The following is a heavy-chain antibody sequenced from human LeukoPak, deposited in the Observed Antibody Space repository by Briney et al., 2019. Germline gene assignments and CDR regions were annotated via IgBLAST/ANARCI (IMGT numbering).Heavy chain of an antibody. CDR1: GGSISSSNW. CDR2: IYHSGST. J-gene: IGHJ6*02. V-gene: IGHV4-4*02. D-gene: IGHD2-2*01. CDR3: ASRDCSSTSCYPYYYYGMDV. Sequence: SETLSLTCAVSGGSISSSNWWSWVRQPPGKGLEWIGEIYHSGSTNYNPSLKSRVTISVDTSKNQFSLKLSSVTAADTAVYYCASRDCSSTSCYPYYYYGMDVWGQGTTVTVSS.